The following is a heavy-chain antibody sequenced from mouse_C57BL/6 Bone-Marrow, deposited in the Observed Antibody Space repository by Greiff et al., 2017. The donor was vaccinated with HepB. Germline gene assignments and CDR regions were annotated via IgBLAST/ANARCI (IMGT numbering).Heavy chain of an antibody. J-gene: IGHJ3*01. V-gene: IGHV2-6*03. Sequence: VMLVESGPGLVAPSQSLSITCTVSGFSLTSYGVHWVRQPPGKGLEWLVVIWSDGSTTYNSALKSRLSISKDNSKSQVFLKMNSLQTDDTAMYYCASHYYGSSYVFAYWGQGTLVTVSA. CDR3: ASHYYGSSYVFAY. D-gene: IGHD1-1*01. CDR1: GFSLTSYG. CDR2: IWSDGST.